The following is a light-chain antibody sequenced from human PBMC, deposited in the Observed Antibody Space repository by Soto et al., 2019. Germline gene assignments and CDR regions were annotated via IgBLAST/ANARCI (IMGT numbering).Light chain of an antibody. V-gene: IGKV3-15*01. CDR3: QQYNNWPPIT. Sequence: EVVISQGPVTLSLSPGERATLSCRSSQSVRSSVAWYQQKPGQAPRLLFYGASTRATGIPARFSGSGSGTEFTLTINSLQSEDVAVYYCQQYNNWPPITSGQGTRLEI. CDR2: GAS. J-gene: IGKJ5*01. CDR1: QSVRSS.